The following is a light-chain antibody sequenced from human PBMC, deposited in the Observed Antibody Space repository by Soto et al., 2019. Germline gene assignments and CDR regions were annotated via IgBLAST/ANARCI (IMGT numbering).Light chain of an antibody. J-gene: IGKJ3*01. V-gene: IGKV3-15*01. CDR1: QSVSGN. CDR3: QQYNNSPPIT. Sequence: EIVMTQSPATLSVSPGERATLSCRASQSVSGNLAWYQQKPGQAPRLLIYAASTRATGIPARFSGSGSGTECTLTISSLTSEDFAVYYCQQYNNSPPITFGPGTKVDIK. CDR2: AAS.